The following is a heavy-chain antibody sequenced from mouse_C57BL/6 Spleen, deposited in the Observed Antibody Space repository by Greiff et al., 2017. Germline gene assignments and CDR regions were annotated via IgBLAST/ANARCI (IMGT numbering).Heavy chain of an antibody. CDR2: IHPNSGST. V-gene: IGHV1-64*01. CDR3: ARWDFTTVVATPLDY. CDR1: GYTFTSYW. Sequence: QVQLKQPGAELVKPGASVKLSCKASGYTFTSYWMHWVKQRPGQGLEWIGMIHPNSGSTNYNEKFKSKGTLTVDKSSSTAYMQLSSLTSEDSAVYYCARWDFTTVVATPLDYWGQGTTLTVSS. J-gene: IGHJ2*01. D-gene: IGHD1-1*01.